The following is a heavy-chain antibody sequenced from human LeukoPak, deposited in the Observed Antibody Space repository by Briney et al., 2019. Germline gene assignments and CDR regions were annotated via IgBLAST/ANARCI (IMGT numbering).Heavy chain of an antibody. CDR3: ARGVEPLAANTLAY. D-gene: IGHD1-14*01. CDR2: LYSDGNT. CDR1: GFTVITND. V-gene: IGHV3-53*01. J-gene: IGHJ4*02. Sequence: GGSLTLSCAASGFTVITNDMTWVRQAPGKGLEGVSVLYSDGNTKYADSVQGRFTISRDNSKNTLYLEMNSLSPDDTAVYYCARGVEPLAANTLAYWGQGTLVTASS.